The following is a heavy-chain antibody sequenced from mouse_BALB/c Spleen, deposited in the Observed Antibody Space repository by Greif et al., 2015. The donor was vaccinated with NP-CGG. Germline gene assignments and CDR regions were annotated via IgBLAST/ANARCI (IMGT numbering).Heavy chain of an antibody. CDR2: IDPANGNT. D-gene: IGHD2-14*01. Sequence: EVQLQQSGAELVKPGASVKLSCTASGFNIKDTYMHWVKQRPEQGLEWIGRIDPANGNTKYDPKFQGKATITADTSSNTAYLQLSSLTSEDTAVYYCASGYDGYYAMDYWGQGTSVTVSS. CDR3: ASGYDGYYAMDY. CDR1: GFNIKDTY. V-gene: IGHV14-3*02. J-gene: IGHJ4*01.